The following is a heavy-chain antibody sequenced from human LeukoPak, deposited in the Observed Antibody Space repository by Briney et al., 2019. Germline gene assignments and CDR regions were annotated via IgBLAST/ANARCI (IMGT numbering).Heavy chain of an antibody. Sequence: SETLSLTCTVSGASFNSDDQYWNWIRQSPGKGLEWIGSIHPSGMLYNNPSLESRVAMSRDTSKNQFSLNLNSVTAADTAVYYCARLYSSSWYRRSYYYGMDVWGQGTTVTVSS. CDR3: ARLYSSSWYRRSYYYGMDV. CDR1: GASFNSDDQY. J-gene: IGHJ6*02. V-gene: IGHV4-31*03. D-gene: IGHD6-13*01. CDR2: IHPSGML.